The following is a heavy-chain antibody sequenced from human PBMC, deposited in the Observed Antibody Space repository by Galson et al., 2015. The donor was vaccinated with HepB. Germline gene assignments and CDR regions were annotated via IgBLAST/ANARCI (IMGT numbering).Heavy chain of an antibody. Sequence: SLRLSCAASGFTFTNYGMHWVRQAPGKGLEWVAVTSYDGSNKYYADSVKGRFTISRDNSKNTLYLQMNSLRAEDTAVYYCAKGLAYYDILTGYSDDYWGQGTLVTVSS. CDR2: TSYDGSNK. J-gene: IGHJ4*02. CDR3: AKGLAYYDILTGYSDDY. D-gene: IGHD3-9*01. V-gene: IGHV3-30*18. CDR1: GFTFTNYG.